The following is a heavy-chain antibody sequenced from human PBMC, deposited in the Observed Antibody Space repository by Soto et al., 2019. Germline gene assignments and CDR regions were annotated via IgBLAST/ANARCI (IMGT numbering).Heavy chain of an antibody. CDR1: GFTFSSYW. J-gene: IGHJ6*04. V-gene: IGHV3-7*01. Sequence: GGSLRLSCAASGFTFSSYWMSWVRQAPGKGLEWVANIKQDGSEKYYVDSVKGRFTISRDNAKNSLYLQMNSLRAEDTAVYYCASGELGYCSSTSCKWVDVWGKGTSVTVSS. D-gene: IGHD2-2*01. CDR3: ASGELGYCSSTSCKWVDV. CDR2: IKQDGSEK.